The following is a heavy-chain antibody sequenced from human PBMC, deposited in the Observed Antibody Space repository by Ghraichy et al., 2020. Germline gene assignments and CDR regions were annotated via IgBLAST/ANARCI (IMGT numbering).Heavy chain of an antibody. V-gene: IGHV4-39*01. Sequence: SETLSLTCTVSGGSISSSSYYWGWIRQPPGKGLEWIGSIYYSGSTYYNPSLKSRVTISVDTSKNQFSLKLSSVTAADTAVYYCARHQTLYYYYYMDVWGKGTTVTVSS. CDR3: ARHQTLYYYYYMDV. CDR1: GGSISSSSYY. CDR2: IYYSGST. J-gene: IGHJ6*03.